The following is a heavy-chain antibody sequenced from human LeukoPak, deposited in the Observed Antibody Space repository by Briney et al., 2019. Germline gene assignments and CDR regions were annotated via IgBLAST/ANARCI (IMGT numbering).Heavy chain of an antibody. Sequence: GRSLRLSCAVSGFTFYDYAMHWVRQTPGKGLEWVSGISWNSGNIAYADFVGGRFTISRDNAKNSLSLQMNSLSDEDTAVYYCAKDAYGGATFFYYMDVWGKGTTVTVSS. D-gene: IGHD2/OR15-2a*01. CDR1: GFTFYDYA. J-gene: IGHJ6*03. CDR3: AKDAYGGATFFYYMDV. CDR2: ISWNSGNI. V-gene: IGHV3-9*01.